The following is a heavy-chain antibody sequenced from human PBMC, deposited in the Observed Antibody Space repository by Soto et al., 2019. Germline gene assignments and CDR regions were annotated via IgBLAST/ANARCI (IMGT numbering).Heavy chain of an antibody. CDR3: ARGVSTPDCSGGSCYGY. V-gene: IGHV1-18*01. Sequence: QVQLVQSGAEVKKPGASVKVSCKASGYTFTIYGISWVRQAPGQGLEWMGWISAYNGNTNYAQKLQGRVTMTTDTSPSTAYRELRSLRSDDTAVYYCARGVSTPDCSGGSCYGYWGQGTLVTVSS. D-gene: IGHD2-15*01. J-gene: IGHJ4*02. CDR2: ISAYNGNT. CDR1: GYTFTIYG.